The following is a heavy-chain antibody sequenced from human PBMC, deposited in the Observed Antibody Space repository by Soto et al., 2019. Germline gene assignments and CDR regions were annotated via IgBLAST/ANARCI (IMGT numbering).Heavy chain of an antibody. CDR1: GGSVSSGSYY. Sequence: SETLSLTCTVSGGSVSSGSYYWSWIRQPPGKGLEWIGYIYYSGSTKYNPSLKSRVTISVDTSKNQFSLKLSSVTAADTAVYYCVRVRFEGRNAFDIWGQGTLVTVSS. J-gene: IGHJ3*02. V-gene: IGHV4-61*01. D-gene: IGHD3-10*01. CDR2: IYYSGST. CDR3: VRVRFEGRNAFDI.